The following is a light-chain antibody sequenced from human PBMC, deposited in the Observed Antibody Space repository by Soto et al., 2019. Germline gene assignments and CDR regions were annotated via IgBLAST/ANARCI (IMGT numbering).Light chain of an antibody. CDR3: QQYNNWWT. J-gene: IGKJ1*01. CDR2: DAS. CDR1: QSISRS. Sequence: IVLSQSPAILSVSQGERATLSCRASQSISRSLAWYQQKPGQAPRLLISDASTRATGIPARFIGNGSGTEFTLTISSLQSEDFAVYYCQQYNNWWTFGQGTMWIS. V-gene: IGKV3D-15*01.